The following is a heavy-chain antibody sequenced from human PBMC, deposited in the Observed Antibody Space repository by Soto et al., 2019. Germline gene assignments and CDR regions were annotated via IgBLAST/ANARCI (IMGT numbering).Heavy chain of an antibody. D-gene: IGHD2-2*01. V-gene: IGHV4-30-4*01. J-gene: IGHJ5*02. Sequence: SETLSLTCTVSGGSISSGDYYWSWIRQPPGKGLEWIGYIYYSGSTYYNPSLKSRVTISVDTSKNQFSLKLSSVTAADTAVYYCARVTDSVVVRAAYNWFDPWGQGTLVTVSS. CDR3: ARVTDSVVVRAAYNWFDP. CDR2: IYYSGST. CDR1: GGSISSGDYY.